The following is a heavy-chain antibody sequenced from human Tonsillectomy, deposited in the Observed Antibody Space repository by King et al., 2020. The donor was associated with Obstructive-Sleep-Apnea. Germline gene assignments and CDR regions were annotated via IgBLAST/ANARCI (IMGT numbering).Heavy chain of an antibody. Sequence: VQLVQSGGGLVQPGGSLRLSCAASGFTFISYWMHWVRQAPGKGLVWVSRINSDGSSTSYADSVKGRFTISRDNAKNTLYLQMNSLRAEDTAVYYCAREEEMATIIDYWGQGTLVTVSS. V-gene: IGHV3-74*01. J-gene: IGHJ4*02. CDR1: GFTFISYW. D-gene: IGHD5-24*01. CDR2: INSDGSST. CDR3: AREEEMATIIDY.